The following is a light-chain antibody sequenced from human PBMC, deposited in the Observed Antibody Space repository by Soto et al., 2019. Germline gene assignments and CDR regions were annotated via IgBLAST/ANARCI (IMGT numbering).Light chain of an antibody. V-gene: IGKV3-15*01. CDR3: QQYNNWWT. CDR1: QSVSSS. CDR2: AAS. Sequence: EIVMTQSPVTLSVSPGERATLSCRASQSVSSSLAWYQQKPGQAPRLLIYAASTRATGMPARFSGRGSGTEFTLTISSLQSEDFAVYYCQQYNNWWTFGQGTKVEIK. J-gene: IGKJ1*01.